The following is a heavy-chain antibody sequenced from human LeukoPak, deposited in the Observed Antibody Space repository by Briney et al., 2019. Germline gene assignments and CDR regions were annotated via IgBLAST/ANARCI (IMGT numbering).Heavy chain of an antibody. CDR1: GFTFDDYA. J-gene: IGHJ4*02. D-gene: IGHD6-13*01. V-gene: IGHV3-9*01. Sequence: GRSLRLSCAASGFTFDDYAMHWVRQAPGKGLEWVSGISWNSGSIGYADSVKGRFTISRDNAKNSLYLQMNSLRAEDTALYYCAKASGPYSSSWYGDYWGQGTLVTVSS. CDR3: AKASGPYSSSWYGDY. CDR2: ISWNSGSI.